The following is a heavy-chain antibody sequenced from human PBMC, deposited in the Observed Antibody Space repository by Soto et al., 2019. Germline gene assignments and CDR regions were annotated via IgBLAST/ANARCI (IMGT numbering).Heavy chain of an antibody. CDR2: IYHSGST. D-gene: IGHD6-19*01. Sequence: SETLSLTCAVSSGSISSSNWWSWVRQPPGKGLEWIGEIYHSGSTNYNPSLKSRVTISVDKSKNQFSLKLSSVTAADTAVYYCARRGIAVVHDAFDIWGQGTMVTVSS. V-gene: IGHV4-4*02. J-gene: IGHJ3*02. CDR3: ARRGIAVVHDAFDI. CDR1: SGSISSSNW.